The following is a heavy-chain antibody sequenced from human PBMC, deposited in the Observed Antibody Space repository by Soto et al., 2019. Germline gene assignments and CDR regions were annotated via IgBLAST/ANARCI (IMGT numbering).Heavy chain of an antibody. CDR2: IYPGDSDT. D-gene: IGHD6-13*01. Sequence: PGESLKISCKGSGYSFTNYWINWVRQMPGKGLEWMGIIYPGDSDTRYSPSFQGQVTISADKSISTAYLQWSSLKASDTAIYYCARTAAAGKYYYGVDVWGQGTTVTVSS. CDR3: ARTAAAGKYYYGVDV. V-gene: IGHV5-51*01. J-gene: IGHJ6*02. CDR1: GYSFTNYW.